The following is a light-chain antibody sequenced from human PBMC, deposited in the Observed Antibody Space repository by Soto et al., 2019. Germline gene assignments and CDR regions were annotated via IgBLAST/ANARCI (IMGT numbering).Light chain of an antibody. CDR3: QQYYNWPRT. V-gene: IGKV3-15*01. CDR1: QSISSN. J-gene: IGKJ1*01. CDR2: GAS. Sequence: EIGMTQSAATLSGVAGERATLSWRASQSISSNLAWYQQKPGQAPRLLTYGASTRATGIPARFSGSGYGTEFNLTISSLQTEDFAVYYCQQYYNWPRTFGQGTKVDIK.